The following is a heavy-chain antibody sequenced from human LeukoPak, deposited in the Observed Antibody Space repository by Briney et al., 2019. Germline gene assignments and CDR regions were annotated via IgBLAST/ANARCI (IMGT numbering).Heavy chain of an antibody. CDR3: AREEASSSWYAPHDAFDI. CDR1: GFTFSDYY. CDR2: ISSSGSTI. J-gene: IGHJ3*02. D-gene: IGHD6-13*01. V-gene: IGHV3-11*01. Sequence: GGSLRLSCAASGFTFSDYYMSWIRQAPGKGLEWVSYISSSGSTIYYADSVKGRFTISRDNAKNSLYLQMNSLRAGDTAVYYCAREEASSSWYAPHDAFDIWGQGTMVTVSS.